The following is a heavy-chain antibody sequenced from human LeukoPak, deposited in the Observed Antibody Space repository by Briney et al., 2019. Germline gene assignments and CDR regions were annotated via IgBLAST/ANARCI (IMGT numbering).Heavy chain of an antibody. J-gene: IGHJ2*01. Sequence: SETLSLTCTVSGGSISSGDYYWSWIRQPPGKGLEWIGYIYYSGSTYYNPSLKSRVTISVDTSKNQLSLKLSSVTAADTAVYYCARGLGYSYGYVRAPTNWYFDLWGRGTLVTVSS. CDR1: GGSISSGDYY. V-gene: IGHV4-30-4*01. CDR3: ARGLGYSYGYVRAPTNWYFDL. CDR2: IYYSGST. D-gene: IGHD5-18*01.